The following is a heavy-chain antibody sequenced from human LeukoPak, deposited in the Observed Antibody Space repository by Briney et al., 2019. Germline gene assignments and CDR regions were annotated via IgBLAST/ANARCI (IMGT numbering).Heavy chain of an antibody. Sequence: GGSLRLSCAASGFTFSTYAVNWVRQAPGKGLEWVSAISGSGGSTYYADSVKGRFTISRDNSKNTLYLQMNSLRAEDTAVYYCARKRESSSSWYGGLAYWGQGTLVTVSS. J-gene: IGHJ4*02. CDR2: ISGSGGST. V-gene: IGHV3-23*01. CDR1: GFTFSTYA. D-gene: IGHD6-13*01. CDR3: ARKRESSSSWYGGLAY.